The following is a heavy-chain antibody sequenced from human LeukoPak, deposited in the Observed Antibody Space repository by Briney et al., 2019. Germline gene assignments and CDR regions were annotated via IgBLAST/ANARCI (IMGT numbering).Heavy chain of an antibody. CDR2: VFYSGNA. D-gene: IGHD3-3*01. Sequence: SETLSLTCGVSGGTINTNTFFWGWIRQPPGKGLEWIGNVFYSGNAMYNPSLKSRVTMSIDTSKSQFSLSLSSVTAADAAMYWCVRQSRIFGVTRPGYMDVWGKGIMVSVSS. CDR3: VRQSRIFGVTRPGYMDV. CDR1: GGTINTNTFF. J-gene: IGHJ6*03. V-gene: IGHV4-39*01.